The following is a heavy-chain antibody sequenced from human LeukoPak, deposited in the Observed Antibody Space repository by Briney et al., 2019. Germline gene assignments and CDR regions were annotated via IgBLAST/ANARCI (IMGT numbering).Heavy chain of an antibody. CDR2: ISYDGSNK. CDR1: GFTFSSCA. V-gene: IGHV3-30*04. D-gene: IGHD2-2*02. J-gene: IGHJ6*04. Sequence: PGRSLRLSCAASGFTFSSCAMHWVRQAPGKGLEWVAVISYDGSNKYYADSVKGRFTISRDNSKNTLYLQMNSLRAEDTAVYYCARDQEGIVVVPAAINYYYYGMDVWGKGTTVTVSS. CDR3: ARDQEGIVVVPAAINYYYYGMDV.